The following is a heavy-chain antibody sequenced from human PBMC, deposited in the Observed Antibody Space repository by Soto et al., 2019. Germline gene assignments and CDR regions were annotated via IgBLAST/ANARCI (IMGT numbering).Heavy chain of an antibody. CDR1: RYSINNNKW. CDR3: TKNRAYALEY. V-gene: IGHV4-4*02. J-gene: IGHJ4*01. CDR2: LHQGGST. D-gene: IGHD5-12*01. Sequence: PSETLSLTCDVSRYSINNNKWWSWVRQPPGGGLEWIGELHQGGSTNYNPSLESRVTFSVDISKNQFFLKLSSVTAADTAVCYCTKNRAYALEYWGHGTLVTVSS.